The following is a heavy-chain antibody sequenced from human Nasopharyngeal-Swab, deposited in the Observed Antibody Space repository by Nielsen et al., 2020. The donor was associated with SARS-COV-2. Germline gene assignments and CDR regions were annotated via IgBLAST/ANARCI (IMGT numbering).Heavy chain of an antibody. CDR3: AIGKAGSGSPVAFDI. CDR1: GYTFTGYY. V-gene: IGHV1-2*04. CDR2: INPNSGGT. J-gene: IGHJ3*02. Sequence: ASVKVSCKASGYTFTGYYMHWVRQAPGQGLEWRGWINPNSGGTNYAQKFQGWVTMTRDTSISTAYMELSRLRSDDTAVYYCAIGKAGSGSPVAFDIWGQGTMVTVSS. D-gene: IGHD1-26*01.